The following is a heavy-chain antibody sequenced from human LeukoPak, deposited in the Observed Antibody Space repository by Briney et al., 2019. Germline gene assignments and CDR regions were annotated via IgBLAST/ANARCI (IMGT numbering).Heavy chain of an antibody. CDR2: IYPGDSDT. CDR1: GYTFTNYW. Sequence: GESPKISCKGSGYTFTNYWIGWVRQMPGKGLEWMGTIYPGDSDTRYSPSFQGQVTISADKSISAAYLQWSSLKASDTAMYYCARIDREVVPFDYWGQGTLVTVSS. J-gene: IGHJ4*02. CDR3: ARIDREVVPFDY. D-gene: IGHD2-15*01. V-gene: IGHV5-51*01.